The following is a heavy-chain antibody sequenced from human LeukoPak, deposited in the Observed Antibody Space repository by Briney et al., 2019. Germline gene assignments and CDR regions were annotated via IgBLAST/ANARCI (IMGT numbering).Heavy chain of an antibody. CDR2: ISAYNGNT. CDR1: GYTFTSYG. CDR3: ARGRASRLGVGVRQFDAFDI. V-gene: IGHV1-18*01. Sequence: GASVKVSCKASGYTFTSYGISWVRQAPGQGLEWMGWISAYNGNTNYAQKLQGRVTMTTDTSTSTAYMELRSLRSDDTAVYYCARGRASRLGVGVRQFDAFDIWGQGTMVTVSS. D-gene: IGHD2-21*01. J-gene: IGHJ3*02.